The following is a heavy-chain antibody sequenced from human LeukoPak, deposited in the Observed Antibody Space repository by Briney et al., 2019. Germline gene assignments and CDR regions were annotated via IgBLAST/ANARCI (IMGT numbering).Heavy chain of an antibody. CDR3: ARDERLLSFLK. J-gene: IGHJ4*02. CDR1: GFTLSSYA. Sequence: PGGSLRLSCAASGFTLSSYAMSWVRQAPGKGLEWVSAISDSGNTYHADSVKGRFTISRDSSKNTLFLQMNRLRPEDAAVYYCARDERLLSFLKWGQGTLVTVSS. V-gene: IGHV3-23*01. D-gene: IGHD3-3*01. CDR2: ISDSGNT.